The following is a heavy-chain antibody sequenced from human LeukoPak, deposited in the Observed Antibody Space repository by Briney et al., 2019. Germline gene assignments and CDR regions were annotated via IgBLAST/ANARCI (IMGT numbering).Heavy chain of an antibody. J-gene: IGHJ4*02. V-gene: IGHV3-53*01. Sequence: GGSLRLSCVASGFTVSGVYMSWVRQAPGQGLDWVSVIYSDDSTYYADSVKGRFTISRDNSENTLNLQMNSLRAEDTAVYYCASRPRDAAALDYWGQGTLVTVSS. D-gene: IGHD6-13*01. CDR3: ASRPRDAAALDY. CDR2: IYSDDST. CDR1: GFTVSGVY.